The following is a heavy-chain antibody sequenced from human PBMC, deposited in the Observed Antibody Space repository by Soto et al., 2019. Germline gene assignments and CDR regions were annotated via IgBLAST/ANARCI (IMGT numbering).Heavy chain of an antibody. V-gene: IGHV4-59*12. CDR2: ISYSGNT. J-gene: IGHJ4*02. D-gene: IGHD5-12*01. CDR1: GGSITSYY. CDR3: ARGKSIDGYNFFDY. Sequence: PSETLSLTCTVSGGSITSYYWSWIRQSPGMGLEWIGYISYSGNTNFNPSLKSRVTISRDPSKNQFSLKVTSVTAADTAVYFCARGKSIDGYNFFDYWGQGTLVTVSS.